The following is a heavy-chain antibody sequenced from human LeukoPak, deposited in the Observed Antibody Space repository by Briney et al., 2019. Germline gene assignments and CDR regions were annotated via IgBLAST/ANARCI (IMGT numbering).Heavy chain of an antibody. CDR3: ARHGTSGTNLNWFDP. CDR2: ISAYNGNT. Sequence: ASVKVSCKASGYTFTSYGISWVRQAPGQGLEWMGWISAYNGNTNYAQKLQGRVTMTRDTSTSTVYMELSSLRSDDTAVYYCARHGTSGTNLNWFDPWGQGTLVTVSS. J-gene: IGHJ5*02. V-gene: IGHV1-18*01. CDR1: GYTFTSYG. D-gene: IGHD1-1*01.